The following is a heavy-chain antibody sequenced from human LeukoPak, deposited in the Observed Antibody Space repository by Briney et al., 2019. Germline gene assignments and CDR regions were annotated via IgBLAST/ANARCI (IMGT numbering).Heavy chain of an antibody. CDR3: ASFRGVGGAFEY. V-gene: IGHV3-23*01. CDR1: GFTFSSFA. CDR2: ISGAGGST. J-gene: IGHJ4*02. Sequence: GGSLRLSCAASGFTFSSFAMAWVRQAPGKGLEWVSLISGAGGSTYYPDSVKGRFTISRDNSKNTLYLQMNSLRAEDTAVYYCASFRGVGGAFEYWGQGPLVTVSS. D-gene: IGHD1-26*01.